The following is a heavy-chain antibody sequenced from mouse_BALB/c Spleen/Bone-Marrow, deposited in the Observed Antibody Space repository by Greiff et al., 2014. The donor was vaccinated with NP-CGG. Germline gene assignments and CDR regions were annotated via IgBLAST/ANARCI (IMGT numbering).Heavy chain of an antibody. D-gene: IGHD1-1*01. Sequence: VQLQQSGAELVKPGASVKLSCTASGFNIKDTYMRWVKQRPEQGLEWIGRIDPANGNTKYDPKFQGKATITADTSSNTAYLQLSSLTSEDTAVYYCASYYYGSAWFAYWGQGTLVTVSA. J-gene: IGHJ3*01. CDR3: ASYYYGSAWFAY. V-gene: IGHV14-3*02. CDR2: IDPANGNT. CDR1: GFNIKDTY.